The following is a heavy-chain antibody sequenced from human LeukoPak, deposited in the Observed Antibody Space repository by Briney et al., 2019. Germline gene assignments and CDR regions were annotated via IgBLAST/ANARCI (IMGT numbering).Heavy chain of an antibody. J-gene: IGHJ4*02. D-gene: IGHD5-24*01. CDR1: GGTFSSYA. CDR2: IIPIFGIA. V-gene: IGHV1-69*04. CDR3: ARDYERDGYVLGY. Sequence: SVKVSCKASGGTFSSYAISWVRQAPGQGLEWMGRIIPIFGIANYAQKFQGRVTITADKSTSTAYMELSSLRSEDTAVYYCARDYERDGYVLGYWGQGTLVTVSS.